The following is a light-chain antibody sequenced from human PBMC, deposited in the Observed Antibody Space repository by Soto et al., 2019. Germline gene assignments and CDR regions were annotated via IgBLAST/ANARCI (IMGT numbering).Light chain of an antibody. Sequence: EIVLTQAPGTLSLSPGEIATLSYSASQSVSSYLACYQQTPGQAPRLLIYDASNRATGIPARFSGSGSGTDFTLTISSLEPEDFALYYCQQRSNWPITFGQGTRLEIK. CDR2: DAS. CDR3: QQRSNWPIT. CDR1: QSVSSY. V-gene: IGKV3-11*01. J-gene: IGKJ5*01.